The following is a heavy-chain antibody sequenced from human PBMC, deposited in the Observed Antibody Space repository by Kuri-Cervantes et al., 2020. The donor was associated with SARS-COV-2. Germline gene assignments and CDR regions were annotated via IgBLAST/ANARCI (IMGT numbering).Heavy chain of an antibody. D-gene: IGHD3-10*01. CDR2: INPNSGGT. CDR1: GYTFTGYY. J-gene: IGHJ3*02. V-gene: IGHV1-2*02. CDR3: ARAFKYGHIWFGELTNAFDI. Sequence: ASVKVSCKASGYTFTGYYMHWVRQAPGQELEWMGWINPNSGGTNYAQKFQGRVTMTRDTSISTAYMELSRLRSDDTAVYYCARAFKYGHIWFGELTNAFDIWGQGTMVTVSS.